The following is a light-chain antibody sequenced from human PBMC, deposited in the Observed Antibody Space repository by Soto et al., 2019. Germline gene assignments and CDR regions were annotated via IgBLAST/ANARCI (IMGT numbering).Light chain of an antibody. CDR1: QSVSTS. CDR3: QQYSNWPPFT. Sequence: EIVMTQSPATLSVSPGERAILSCRASQSVSTSLAGYQKKPGQAPKLLIFGASTRATGIPARFSGSGSGTEFTLTISSLQSEDLAVYYCQQYSNWPPFTFGQGTKLEI. J-gene: IGKJ2*01. CDR2: GAS. V-gene: IGKV3-15*01.